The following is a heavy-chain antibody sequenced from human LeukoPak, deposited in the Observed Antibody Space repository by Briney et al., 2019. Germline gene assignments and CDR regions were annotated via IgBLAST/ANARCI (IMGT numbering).Heavy chain of an antibody. V-gene: IGHV3-48*02. J-gene: IGHJ3*02. CDR2: ITRSSTTI. CDR1: GFTFSSYS. CDR3: ARFKAASDI. Sequence: PGGSLRLSCAASGFTFSSYSMNWVRQAPGKGLEWVSYITRSSTTILYADSVKGRFTISRDNVKNSLYLQMDSLRDEDTAVYYCARFKAASDIWGQGTMVTVSS.